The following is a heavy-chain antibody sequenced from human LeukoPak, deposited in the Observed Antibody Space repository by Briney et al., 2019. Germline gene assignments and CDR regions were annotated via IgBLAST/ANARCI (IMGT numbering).Heavy chain of an antibody. J-gene: IGHJ4*02. CDR3: AITYYDSSGYYFDY. D-gene: IGHD3-22*01. CDR2: INHSGST. Sequence: PSETLSLTCTVSGGSISSYYWSWIRQPPGKGLEWIGEINHSGSTNYNPSLKSRVTISVDTSKNQFSLKLSSVTAADTAVYYCAITYYDSSGYYFDYWGQGTLVTVSS. CDR1: GGSISSYY. V-gene: IGHV4-34*01.